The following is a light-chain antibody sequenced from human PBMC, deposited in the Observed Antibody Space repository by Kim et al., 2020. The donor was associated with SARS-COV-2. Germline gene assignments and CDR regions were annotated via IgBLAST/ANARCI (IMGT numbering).Light chain of an antibody. V-gene: IGKV3-20*01. CDR3: QQYGSSPPYT. Sequence: EIVLTQSPGTLSLSPGERATLSCRASQSVSSSYLAWYQQKPGQAPRLLIYGASSRATGIPYRFSGSGSGTDFTLTISRLEPEDCAVYYCQQYGSSPPYTFGQGTKLEI. J-gene: IGKJ2*01. CDR2: GAS. CDR1: QSVSSSY.